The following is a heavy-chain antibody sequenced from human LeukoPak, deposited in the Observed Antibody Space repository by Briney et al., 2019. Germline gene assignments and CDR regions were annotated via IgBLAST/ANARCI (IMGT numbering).Heavy chain of an antibody. CDR2: ISSSSYR. Sequence: GGSLRLSCAASGFTFSSYSMNWVRQAPGKGLEWVSSISSSSYRSYADSVKGRFTISRDNAKNSLYLQMNSLRAEDTAVYYCARASAVAGTRHYWGQGTLVTVSS. CDR1: GFTFSSYS. J-gene: IGHJ4*02. V-gene: IGHV3-21*01. CDR3: ARASAVAGTRHY. D-gene: IGHD6-19*01.